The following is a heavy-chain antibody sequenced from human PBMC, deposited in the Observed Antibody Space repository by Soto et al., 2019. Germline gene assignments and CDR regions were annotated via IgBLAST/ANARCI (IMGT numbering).Heavy chain of an antibody. CDR2: MSAYSVNA. V-gene: IGHV1-18*01. CDR1: GYTFTTYA. J-gene: IGHJ3*02. D-gene: IGHD3-10*01. CDR3: ARAGYYYGSGNYDAFAI. Sequence: QVQLVQSGAEVKKPGASVMVSCKASGYTFTTYAINWVRQAPGQGLEWMGWMSAYSVNANYAQKLQGRLTMTTDTSTNTAYMELRCLRSDDTAVYYCARAGYYYGSGNYDAFAIWGQGTMVTVSS.